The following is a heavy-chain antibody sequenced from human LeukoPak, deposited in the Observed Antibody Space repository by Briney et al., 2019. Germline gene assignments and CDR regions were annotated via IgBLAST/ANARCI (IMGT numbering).Heavy chain of an antibody. CDR3: AKAVGAFDI. V-gene: IGHV3-23*01. CDR1: GFTFSSYA. Sequence: GGSLRLSCAASGFTFSSYAMSWVRQAPGKGLEWVSAMSNSGGSTNYADSVKGRFTISRDNSKNTLYLQMNSLRAEDTAVYYCAKAVGAFDIWGQGTMVTVSS. CDR2: MSNSGGST. J-gene: IGHJ3*02.